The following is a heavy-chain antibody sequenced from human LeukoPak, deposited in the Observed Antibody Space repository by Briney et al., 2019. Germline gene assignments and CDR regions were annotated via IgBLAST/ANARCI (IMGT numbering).Heavy chain of an antibody. J-gene: IGHJ4*02. CDR2: INSDESST. V-gene: IGHV3-74*01. CDR1: GFTFSSYW. Sequence: PGGSLRLSCAASGFTFSSYWMHWVRQAPGKGLVWVSRINSDESSTNYADSVKGRFTISRDNAKNTLYLQMNSLRAEDTAVYYCARANNTRTYYYDSSGYRGYWGQGTLVTVSS. CDR3: ARANNTRTYYYDSSGYRGY. D-gene: IGHD3-22*01.